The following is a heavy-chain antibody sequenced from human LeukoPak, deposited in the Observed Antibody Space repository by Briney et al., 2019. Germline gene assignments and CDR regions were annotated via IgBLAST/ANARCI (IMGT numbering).Heavy chain of an antibody. CDR3: ARDLDYYDSSGAAY. V-gene: IGHV3-11*01. J-gene: IGHJ4*02. Sequence: GGSLRLSCAASGFTFSDYYMSWIRQAPGKGLEWVSYISSSGSTIYYADSVKGRFTISGDNAKNSLYLQMNSLRAEDTAVYYCARDLDYYDSSGAAYWGQGTLVTVSS. CDR1: GFTFSDYY. CDR2: ISSSGSTI. D-gene: IGHD3-22*01.